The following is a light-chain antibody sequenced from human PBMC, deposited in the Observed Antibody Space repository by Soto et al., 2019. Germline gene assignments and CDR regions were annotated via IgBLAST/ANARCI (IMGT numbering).Light chain of an antibody. CDR2: GAS. Sequence: EIVLTQSPGTLSLSPGDRATLSCRASQSISSNYFAWYQQKPGQAPRLLIYGASSRATGIPDRFSGSGSGTDFPPTISSLELDVFVVYYCHQYGRSPMFTLGPGTKVDVK. CDR3: HQYGRSPMFT. V-gene: IGKV3-20*01. J-gene: IGKJ3*01. CDR1: QSISSNY.